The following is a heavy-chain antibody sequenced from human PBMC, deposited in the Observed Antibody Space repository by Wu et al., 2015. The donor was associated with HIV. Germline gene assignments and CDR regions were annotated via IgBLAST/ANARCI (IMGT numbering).Heavy chain of an antibody. Sequence: QVQLVQSGAEVKKPGASVKVSCKASGYTFTGYYMHWVRQAPGQGLEWMGWINPNSGGTNYAQKFQGRVTMTRDTSISTAYMELSRLRSDDTAVYYCARDAAPDYYDSSGYHFDYWGQERWSPSPQ. CDR3: ARDAAPDYYDSSGYHFDY. CDR2: INPNSGGT. D-gene: IGHD3-22*01. V-gene: IGHV1-2*02. J-gene: IGHJ4*01. CDR1: GYTFTGYY.